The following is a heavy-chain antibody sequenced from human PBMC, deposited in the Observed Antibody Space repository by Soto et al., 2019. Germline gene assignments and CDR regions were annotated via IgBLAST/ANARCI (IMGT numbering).Heavy chain of an antibody. Sequence: GGSLRLSCAASGFTFSSYAMSWVRQAPGKGLEWVSAISGSGGSTYYADSVKGRFTISRDNSKNTLYLQMNSLRAEDTAVYYCAKSYGGYVFPQAKSYLAFWGQGTWVPVPP. D-gene: IGHD1-26*01. CDR2: ISGSGGST. CDR1: GFTFSSYA. J-gene: IGHJ4*02. CDR3: AKSYGGYVFPQAKSYLAF. V-gene: IGHV3-23*01.